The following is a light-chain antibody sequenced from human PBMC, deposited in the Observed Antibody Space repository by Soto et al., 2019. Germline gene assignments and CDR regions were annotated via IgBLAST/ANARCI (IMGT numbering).Light chain of an antibody. Sequence: QSALTQPASVSGSPGQSITISCTGTNSDVGNYNLVSWYQQHPGKAPKLMIYEVSKRPSGVSNRFSGSKSGNTASLTISGLQAEDEADYYCCSFARSSTWVFGGGTKLTVL. CDR3: CSFARSSTWV. V-gene: IGLV2-23*02. CDR2: EVS. CDR1: NSDVGNYNL. J-gene: IGLJ2*01.